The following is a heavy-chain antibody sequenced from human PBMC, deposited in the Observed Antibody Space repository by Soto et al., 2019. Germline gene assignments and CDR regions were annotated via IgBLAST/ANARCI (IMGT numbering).Heavy chain of an antibody. J-gene: IGHJ5*02. V-gene: IGHV1-69*13. CDR2: IIPIFGTA. D-gene: IGHD3-10*01. CDR1: GGTFSSYA. CDR3: ARDPGWFGEFKNWFDP. Sequence: SVKVSCKASGGTFSSYAISWVRQAPGQGLEWMGGIIPIFGTANYAQKFQGRVTITADESTSTAYMELSSLRSEDTAVYYCARDPGWFGEFKNWFDPWGQGTLVTVSS.